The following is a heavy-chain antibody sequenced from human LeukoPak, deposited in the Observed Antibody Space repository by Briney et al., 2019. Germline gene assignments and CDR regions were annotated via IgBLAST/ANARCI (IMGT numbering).Heavy chain of an antibody. CDR1: GFTFRNYA. CDR3: AKGGSVGSDFVAFDF. V-gene: IGHV3-23*01. Sequence: GGSLRLSCAASGFTFRNYAMSWVRQAPGKGLEWVSAISFSGSDTYYADSVKGRFTISRENSKNTVYLQMNSLRADDTAVYYCAKGGSVGSDFVAFDFWGQGTLVTVSS. D-gene: IGHD1-26*01. J-gene: IGHJ4*02. CDR2: ISFSGSDT.